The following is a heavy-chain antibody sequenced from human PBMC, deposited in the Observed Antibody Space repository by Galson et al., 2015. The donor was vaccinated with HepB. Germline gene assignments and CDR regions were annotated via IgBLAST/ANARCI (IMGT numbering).Heavy chain of an antibody. D-gene: IGHD3-10*01. CDR2: ISGSGGST. J-gene: IGHJ4*02. V-gene: IGHV3-23*01. CDR1: GFTYSSYA. CDR3: AKVSPRDYYGSGSYVDY. Sequence: SLRLSCAASGFTYSSYAMSWVRQAPGKGLEWVSGISGSGGSTYYADSVKGRFTISRDNSKNTLYLQMNSLRAEDTAVYYCAKVSPRDYYGSGSYVDYWGQGTLVTVSS.